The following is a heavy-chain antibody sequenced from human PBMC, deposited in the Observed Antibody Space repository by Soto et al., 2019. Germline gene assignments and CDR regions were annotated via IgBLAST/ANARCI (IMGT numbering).Heavy chain of an antibody. J-gene: IGHJ6*02. V-gene: IGHV3-74*03. D-gene: IGHD3-10*01. CDR2: IKCDGSTT. CDR3: VRGADVYSRSAPSMDV. CDR1: GFTFTNYW. Sequence: EVQLVESGGGLVQPGGSLRLSCVASGFTFTNYWMPWVRQAPGKGLVWVSLIKCDGSTTKYADSVKGRFTISRDCAKNTLYLQINSLTAEDTAVYCCVRGADVYSRSAPSMDVWGQGTTVTVSS.